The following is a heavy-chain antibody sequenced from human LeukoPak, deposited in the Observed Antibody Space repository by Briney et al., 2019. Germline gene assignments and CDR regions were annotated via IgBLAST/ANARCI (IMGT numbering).Heavy chain of an antibody. CDR1: GGSINNYY. CDR2: IYYSGST. D-gene: IGHD3-22*01. J-gene: IGHJ4*02. Sequence: PSETLSLTCTVSGGSINNYYWSWIRQPPGKGLEWIGYIYYSGSTNYNPSLKSRVTISVDTSKNQFSLKLSSVTAADTAVYYCARFQYYYDSSGYFRYWGQGTLVTVSS. V-gene: IGHV4-59*01. CDR3: ARFQYYYDSSGYFRY.